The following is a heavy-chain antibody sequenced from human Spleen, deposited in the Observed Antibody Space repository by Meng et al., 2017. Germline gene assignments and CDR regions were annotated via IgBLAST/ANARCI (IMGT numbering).Heavy chain of an antibody. V-gene: IGHV3-23*01. CDR1: TFTFSSYV. D-gene: IGHD3-9*01. CDR3: AEDTFSQYFDWLKDTFDI. CDR2: ISGTGGST. J-gene: IGHJ3*02. Sequence: GGSLRLSCAASTFTFSSYVMSWVRQAPGKGLEWVSAISGTGGSTYYADSVKGRFTISRDNSQNTLYLQMNSLRTEDTAVYYCAEDTFSQYFDWLKDTFDIWGQGAMVTVSS.